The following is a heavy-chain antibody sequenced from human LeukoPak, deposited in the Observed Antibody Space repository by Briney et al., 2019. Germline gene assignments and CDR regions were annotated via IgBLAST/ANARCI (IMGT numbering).Heavy chain of an antibody. J-gene: IGHJ4*02. D-gene: IGHD5-12*01. CDR2: IYYSGST. CDR3: ARGGDGYDRDIDY. V-gene: IGHV4-59*08. CDR1: GGSISSYY. Sequence: TSETLSLTCTVSGGSISSYYWSWIRQPPGKGLEWIGYIYYSGSTNYNPSLKSRVTISVDTSKNQFSLKLSSVTAADTAVYYCARGGDGYDRDIDYWGQGTLVTVSS.